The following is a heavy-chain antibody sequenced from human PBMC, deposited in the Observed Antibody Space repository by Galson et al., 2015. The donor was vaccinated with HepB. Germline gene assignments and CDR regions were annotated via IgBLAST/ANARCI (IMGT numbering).Heavy chain of an antibody. Sequence: SLRLSCAASGFTFRNYAMSWVRQAPGKGLEWVSAITPSGDNTYSADSVKGRFTISRDNSKNTLFLQKTGLTADDTAIYYCARVHPAYTGGWYRQALYYFDAWGGGTLVAVSS. CDR2: ITPSGDNT. J-gene: IGHJ4*02. CDR3: ARVHPAYTGGWYRQALYYFDA. V-gene: IGHV3-23*01. CDR1: GFTFRNYA. D-gene: IGHD6-19*01.